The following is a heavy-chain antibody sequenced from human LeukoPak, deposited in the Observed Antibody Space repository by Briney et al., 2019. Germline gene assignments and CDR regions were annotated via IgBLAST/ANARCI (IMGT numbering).Heavy chain of an antibody. V-gene: IGHV3-49*04. J-gene: IGHJ6*03. CDR3: TRDTTTVTRMGQYYYYYYMDV. D-gene: IGHD4-17*01. Sequence: GGTLRLSCAASGFIFSSHGKNCVRQAPGKGVGWVGFIRSKAYGGTTEYAASVKGRLTISREDSKSIAYQQMNSLKTEDTAVYYCTRDTTTVTRMGQYYYYYYMDVWGKGTTVTISS. CDR2: IRSKAYGGTT. CDR1: GFIFSSHG.